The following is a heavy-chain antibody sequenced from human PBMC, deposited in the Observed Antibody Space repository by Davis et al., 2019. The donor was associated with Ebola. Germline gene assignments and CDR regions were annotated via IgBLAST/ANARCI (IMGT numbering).Heavy chain of an antibody. CDR1: GESFSDYF. CDR2: ISHSGST. J-gene: IGHJ5*02. D-gene: IGHD2-15*01. Sequence: SETLSLTCAVYGESFSDYFWSWIRQPPGKGLEWIGHISHSGSTNYNPSLKSRVTISVDTSKNQFSLKLSSVTAADTAVYYCARGVGYCSGGSCYENWFDPWGQGTLVTVSS. V-gene: IGHV4-34*01. CDR3: ARGVGYCSGGSCYENWFDP.